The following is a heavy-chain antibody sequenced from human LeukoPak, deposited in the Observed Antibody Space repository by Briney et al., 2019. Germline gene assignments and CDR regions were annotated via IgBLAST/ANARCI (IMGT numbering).Heavy chain of an antibody. Sequence: SETLSLTCTVSGGSISNYHWSWIRQPAGKGLEWISQIHTSGSTNYNPPLKSRVTMSIDTPENQLSLTIRSVTAADTAVYYYARRDISSGWSFDYWGQGILVTVSS. CDR3: ARRDISSGWSFDY. CDR2: IHTSGST. D-gene: IGHD6-19*01. J-gene: IGHJ4*02. CDR1: GGSISNYH. V-gene: IGHV4-4*07.